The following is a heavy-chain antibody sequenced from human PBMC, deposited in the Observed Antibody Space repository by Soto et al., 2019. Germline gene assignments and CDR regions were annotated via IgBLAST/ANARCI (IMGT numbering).Heavy chain of an antibody. V-gene: IGHV3-53*01. D-gene: IGHD1-20*01. CDR2: VYGDGNT. CDR1: GFRVTSEY. J-gene: IGHJ6*02. Sequence: PGGSLRLSCAVSGFRVTSEYISWVRQAPGKGLDWVAVVYGDGNTYYADSVKGRFTISRDVSTDTVSLQMNSLRVEDMAVYYCARSYKWTGLFDFWGQGTTVTVSS. CDR3: ARSYKWTGLFDF.